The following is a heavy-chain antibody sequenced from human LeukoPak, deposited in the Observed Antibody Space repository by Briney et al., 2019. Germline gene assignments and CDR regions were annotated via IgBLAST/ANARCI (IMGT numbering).Heavy chain of an antibody. D-gene: IGHD1-14*01. CDR3: ARGVEPLAANTLAY. CDR2: LYSDGNT. CDR1: GFTVITND. J-gene: IGHJ4*02. V-gene: IGHV3-53*01. Sequence: PGGSLRVSSAATGFTVITNDMTWVRQAPGKGLEWVSVLYSDGNTKYADSVQGRFTISRDNSKNTLYLEMNSLSPDDTAVYYCARGVEPLAANTLAYWGQGTLVTVSS.